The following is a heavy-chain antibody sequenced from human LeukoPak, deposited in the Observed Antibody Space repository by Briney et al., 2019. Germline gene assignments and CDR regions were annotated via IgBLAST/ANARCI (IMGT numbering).Heavy chain of an antibody. CDR3: ASRDGYNFGSIDY. J-gene: IGHJ4*02. Sequence: SVRVSCKASGGTFSSYAISWVRQAPGQGLEWMGGIIPIFGTANYAQKFQGRVTITADGSTSTAYMELSSLRSEDTAVYYCASRDGYNFGSIDYWGQGTLVTVSS. CDR2: IIPIFGTA. D-gene: IGHD5-24*01. CDR1: GGTFSSYA. V-gene: IGHV1-69*13.